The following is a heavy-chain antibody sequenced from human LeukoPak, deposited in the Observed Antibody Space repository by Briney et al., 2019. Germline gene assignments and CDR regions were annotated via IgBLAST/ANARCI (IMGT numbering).Heavy chain of an antibody. CDR2: ISGSSSYI. V-gene: IGHV3-21*01. CDR1: GFTFSSYS. J-gene: IGHJ4*02. Sequence: GGSLRLSCAASGFTFSSYSMNWVCQAPGQGLEWVSSISGSSSYIYYADSVKGRFTVSRDNAKNSLYLQMNSLRAEDTAVYYCARVRGYCSTTTCYVGRGFDYWGQGTLVTVSS. D-gene: IGHD2-2*01. CDR3: ARVRGYCSTTTCYVGRGFDY.